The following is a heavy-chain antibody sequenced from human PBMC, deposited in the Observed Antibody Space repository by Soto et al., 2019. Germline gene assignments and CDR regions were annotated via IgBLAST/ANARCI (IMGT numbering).Heavy chain of an antibody. CDR3: ASGDRSSSSLGSYYGMDV. V-gene: IGHV1-2*02. J-gene: IGHJ6*02. CDR2: INPNSGGT. D-gene: IGHD6-13*01. Sequence: ASVKVSCKASGYTFTGYYMHWVRQAPGQGLEWMGWINPNSGGTNYAQKFQGRVTMTRDTSISTAYMELSRLRSDDTAVYYCASGDRSSSSLGSYYGMDVWGQGTTVTVSS. CDR1: GYTFTGYY.